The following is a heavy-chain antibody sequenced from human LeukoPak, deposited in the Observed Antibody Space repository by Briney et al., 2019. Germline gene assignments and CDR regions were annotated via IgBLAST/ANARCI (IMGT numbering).Heavy chain of an antibody. J-gene: IGHJ4*02. CDR1: GGSISSYY. D-gene: IGHD3-10*01. CDR2: IYYSGST. V-gene: IGHV4-59*08. Sequence: PSETLSLTCTVSGGSISSYYWSWIRQPPGKGLEWIGYIYYSGSTNYNPSLKSRVTISVDTSKNQFSLKLSSVTAADTAVYYCARARGVIINAWGQGTLVTVSS. CDR3: ARARGVIINA.